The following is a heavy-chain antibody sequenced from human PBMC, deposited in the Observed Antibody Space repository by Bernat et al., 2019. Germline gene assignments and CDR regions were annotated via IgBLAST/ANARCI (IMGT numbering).Heavy chain of an antibody. CDR3: ATVRGYGSSARHAES. V-gene: IGHV3-33*01. D-gene: IGHD6-19*01. Sequence: QVQLVESGGGVVQPGTSLRLSCAASGFTFRNYGMFWMRQAPGKGLEWVALIWYDGSNKYHADSVKGRFTISRDNSRNTLYLQMTSLRADDTAVYFCATVRGYGSSARHAESWGRGTPVSVSS. J-gene: IGHJ5*02. CDR1: GFTFRNYG. CDR2: IWYDGSNK.